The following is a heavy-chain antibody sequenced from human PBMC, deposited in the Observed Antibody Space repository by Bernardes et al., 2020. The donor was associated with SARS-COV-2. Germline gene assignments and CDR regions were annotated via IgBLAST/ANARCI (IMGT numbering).Heavy chain of an antibody. CDR1: GFTFSNYA. CDR3: AKSVSSSWYTPEY. V-gene: IGHV3-23*01. J-gene: IGHJ4*02. CDR2: ITSRGGST. Sequence: GGSLRLSCAASGFTFSNYAMSWVRQAPGEGLEWVSAITSRGGSTYYADSVKGRFTISRDNSKNTVYLQMDSLRAEDTALFYCAKSVSSSWYTPEYWGQGTLVTVSS. D-gene: IGHD6-13*01.